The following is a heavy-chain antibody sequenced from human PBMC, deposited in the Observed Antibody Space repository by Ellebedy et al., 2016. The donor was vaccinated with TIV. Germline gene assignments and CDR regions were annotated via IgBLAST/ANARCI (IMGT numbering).Heavy chain of an antibody. D-gene: IGHD6-19*01. Sequence: GESLKISCAASGFTVSSNYMSWVRQAPGKGLEWVAVISYDGSNKYYADSVKGRFTISRDNSKNTLYLQMNSLRVEDTAVYYCAKGPEQWLIKSGGFEDWGQGTLVTVSS. J-gene: IGHJ4*02. CDR2: ISYDGSNK. CDR1: GFTVSSNY. CDR3: AKGPEQWLIKSGGFED. V-gene: IGHV3-30*18.